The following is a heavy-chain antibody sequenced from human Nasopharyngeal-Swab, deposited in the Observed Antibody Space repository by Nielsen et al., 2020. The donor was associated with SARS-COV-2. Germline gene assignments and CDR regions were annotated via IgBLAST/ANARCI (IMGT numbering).Heavy chain of an antibody. V-gene: IGHV4-61*01. D-gene: IGHD2-15*01. CDR3: ARALLQGAFDI. J-gene: IGHJ3*02. CDR2: IYYSGST. Sequence: SETLSLTCTVSGGSVSSGSYYWSWIRQPPGKGLEWIGYIYYSGSTNYNPSLKSRVTISVDTSKNQFSLKLSSVTAADTAVYYCARALLQGAFDIWGQGTMVTVSS. CDR1: GGSVSSGSYY.